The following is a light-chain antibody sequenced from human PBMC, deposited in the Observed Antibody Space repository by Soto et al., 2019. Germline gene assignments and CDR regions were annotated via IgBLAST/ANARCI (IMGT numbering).Light chain of an antibody. V-gene: IGKV3-15*01. CDR3: QQYNNWPPIT. J-gene: IGKJ2*01. CDR2: SAS. Sequence: ETVMTQSPATLSVSPVERATLSCRASQGVSSNLAWYQQKPGQAPRLLIYSASTRATGIPARFSGSGSGTEFTLTISSLQSEDFAVYYCQQYNNWPPITFGQGTKLEIK. CDR1: QGVSSN.